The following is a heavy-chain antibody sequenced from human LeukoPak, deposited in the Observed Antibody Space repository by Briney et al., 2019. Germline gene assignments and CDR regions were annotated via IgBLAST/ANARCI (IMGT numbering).Heavy chain of an antibody. Sequence: PGGSLRLSCAASGFTFSSYEMNWVRQAPGKVLEWFSYISSGSTIYDADSVKGRFTISRDNAKNSLYLQMNSLRAEDTAVYYCARESIAVAGAPFDYWGQGTLVTVSS. J-gene: IGHJ4*02. CDR2: ISSGSTI. D-gene: IGHD6-19*01. CDR1: GFTFSSYE. CDR3: ARESIAVAGAPFDY. V-gene: IGHV3-48*03.